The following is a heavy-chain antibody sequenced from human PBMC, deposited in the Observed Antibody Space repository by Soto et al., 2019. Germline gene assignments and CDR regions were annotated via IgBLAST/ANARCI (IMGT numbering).Heavy chain of an antibody. V-gene: IGHV4-61*01. CDR2: IYYSGST. Sequence: QVQLQESGPGLVKPSETLSLTCTVSGGSVSSGSYYWSWIRQPPGKGLEWIGYIYYSGSTNYNPPLKRRVNISVHTTKKQFSLKLSSVTAADTAVYYCARATTTTVDPYYYYYGMDVWGQGTTVTVSS. D-gene: IGHD4-17*01. CDR3: ARATTTTVDPYYYYYGMDV. J-gene: IGHJ6*02. CDR1: GGSVSSGSYY.